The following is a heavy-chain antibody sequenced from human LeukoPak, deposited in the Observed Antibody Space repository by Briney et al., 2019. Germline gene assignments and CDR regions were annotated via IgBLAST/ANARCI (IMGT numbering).Heavy chain of an antibody. CDR1: GFCLSNDG. D-gene: IGHD3-16*01. V-gene: IGHV3-33*01. CDR3: ARWGGTRQFYFDY. CDR2: INYDGSNR. J-gene: IGHJ4*02. Sequence: WGSLRLTCAASGFCLSNDGLRWVRQGPGKGLEWLAVINYDGSNRYYAASVKGRFTISKDSSENTLYLQMNRLRADDTAIYYCARWGGTRQFYFDYWGQGTLATVSS.